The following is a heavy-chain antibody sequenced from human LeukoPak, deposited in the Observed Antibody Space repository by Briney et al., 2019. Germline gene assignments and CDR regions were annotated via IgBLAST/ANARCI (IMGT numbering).Heavy chain of an antibody. J-gene: IGHJ4*02. D-gene: IGHD3-10*01. V-gene: IGHV4-34*01. Sequence: PSETLSLTCTVSGGSISSYYWSWIRQPPGKGLEWIGEINHSGSTNYNPSLKSRVTISVDTSKNQFSLKLSSVTAADTAVYYCARGITWDYWGQGTLVTVSS. CDR3: ARGITWDY. CDR1: GGSISSYY. CDR2: INHSGST.